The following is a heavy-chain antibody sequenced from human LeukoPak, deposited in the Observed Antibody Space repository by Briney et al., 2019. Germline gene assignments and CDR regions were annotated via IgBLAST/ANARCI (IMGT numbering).Heavy chain of an antibody. CDR2: ISGSGADT. J-gene: IGHJ6*03. Sequence: GGSLRLSCAASGFTFSSHAMTWVRQAPGKGLEWVSAISGSGADTYYADSVKGRFTISRDNSKNMLYLQMNSLRAEDTALYYCAKNGGGSYQYYSYYYIDVWGKGTTVTVSS. CDR3: AKNGGGSYQYYSYYYIDV. D-gene: IGHD1-26*01. V-gene: IGHV3-23*01. CDR1: GFTFSSHA.